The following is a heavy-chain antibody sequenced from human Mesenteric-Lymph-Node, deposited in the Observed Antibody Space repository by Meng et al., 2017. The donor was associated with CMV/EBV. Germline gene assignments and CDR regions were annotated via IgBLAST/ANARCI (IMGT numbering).Heavy chain of an antibody. V-gene: IGHV3-30*18. J-gene: IGHJ4*02. CDR3: AKDRSVTSPTNYDFWSGYFDY. CDR1: RSYG. CDR2: ISYDGSNK. Sequence: RSYGMNWVSQAPGKGLEWVAVISYDGSNKYYADSVKGRFTISRDNSKNTLYLQMNSLRAEDTAVYYCAKDRSVTSPTNYDFWSGYFDYWGQGTLVTVSS. D-gene: IGHD3-3*01.